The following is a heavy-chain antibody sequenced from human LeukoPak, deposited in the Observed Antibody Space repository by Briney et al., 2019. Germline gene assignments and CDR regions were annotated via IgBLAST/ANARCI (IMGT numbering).Heavy chain of an antibody. CDR2: IYYSGST. V-gene: IGHV4-59*01. D-gene: IGHD3-16*01. CDR1: GGSISSYY. J-gene: IGHJ6*02. CDR3: AGVGHYYYYGMDV. Sequence: PSETLSLTCTVSGGSISSYYWSWIRQPPGKGLEWIGYIYYSGSTNYNPSLKSRVTISVDTSKNQFSLKLSSVTAADTAVYYCAGVGHYYYYGMDVWGQGTTVTVSS.